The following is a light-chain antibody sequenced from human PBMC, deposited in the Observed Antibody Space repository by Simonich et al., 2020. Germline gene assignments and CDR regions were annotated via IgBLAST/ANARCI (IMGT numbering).Light chain of an antibody. CDR2: RNS. V-gene: IGLV1-47*01. CDR3: AAWDDSLSGGV. Sequence: QSVLTQPPSASGTPGQRVTISCCGSSSNIGSNYVYWYPHLPGTAPKLLIYRNSQRPSGVPDRFSGSKSGTSASLAISGLRSEDEADYYCAAWDDSLSGGVFGGGTKLTVL. J-gene: IGLJ3*02. CDR1: SSNIGSNY.